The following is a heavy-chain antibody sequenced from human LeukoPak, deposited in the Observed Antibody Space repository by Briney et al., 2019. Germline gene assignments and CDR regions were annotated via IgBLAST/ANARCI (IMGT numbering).Heavy chain of an antibody. CDR2: IWYDGSNQ. D-gene: IGHD3-22*01. J-gene: IGHJ6*02. V-gene: IGHV3-33*01. CDR1: GFTFSSYG. CDR3: ARPKAAEWLLLRISEYYGMDV. Sequence: PGGSLRLSCAASGFTFSSYGMHWVRQAPGKGLEWVAHIWYDGSNQYYGDSVKGRFTISRDNSKNTLYLQMNSLRAEDTAVYYCARPKAAEWLLLRISEYYGMDVWGQGTTVTVSS.